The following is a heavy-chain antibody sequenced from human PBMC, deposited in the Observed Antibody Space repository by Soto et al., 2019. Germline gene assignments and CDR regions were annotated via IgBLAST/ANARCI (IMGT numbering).Heavy chain of an antibody. CDR3: ARECGGASDP. CDR1: GYTCTSYG. Sequence: QVQLVQSGAEVKKPGASVKVSCEASGYTCTSYGINWVRHAPGQGLEWMGWSSAYNGNTNYAQKFQGRGTMTTDKSTNRVYMALRSRSADETVVYYCARECGGASDPWGQGTRVTVSS. J-gene: IGHJ5*02. CDR2: SSAYNGNT. D-gene: IGHD2-21*01. V-gene: IGHV1-18*01.